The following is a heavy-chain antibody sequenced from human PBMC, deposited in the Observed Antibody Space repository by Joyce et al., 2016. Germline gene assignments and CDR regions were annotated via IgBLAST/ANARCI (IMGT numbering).Heavy chain of an antibody. Sequence: VKLVESGGGLAQAGGSLKLSCAGSGFIFSDSGIYWVRQASGKGLEWVGRIRSKAKSYATVYAASVKGRVTISRDDSKNMAYLQLNSLKTEDTAVYYCATEVTTAFDHWGQGTLVTVSS. CDR1: GFIFSDSG. D-gene: IGHD2-21*02. CDR3: ATEVTTAFDH. CDR2: IRSKAKSYAT. J-gene: IGHJ4*02. V-gene: IGHV3-73*01.